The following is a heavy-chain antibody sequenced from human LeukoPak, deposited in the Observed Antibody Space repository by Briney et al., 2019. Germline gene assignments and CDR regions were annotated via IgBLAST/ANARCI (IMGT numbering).Heavy chain of an antibody. CDR3: ARDTVDIVATGGGY. CDR1: GYTFTSYY. V-gene: IGHV1-2*02. J-gene: IGHJ4*02. CDR2: INPNSGGT. Sequence: ASVKVSCKASGYTFTSYYMHWVRQAPGQGLEWMGWINPNSGGTNYAQKFQGRVTMTRDTSISTAYMELSRLRSDDTAVYYCARDTVDIVATGGGYWGQGTLVTVSS. D-gene: IGHD5-12*01.